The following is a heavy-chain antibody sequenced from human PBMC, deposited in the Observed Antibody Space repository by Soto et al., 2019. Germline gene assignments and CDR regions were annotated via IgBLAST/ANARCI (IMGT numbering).Heavy chain of an antibody. CDR3: ARGPSGWFGYDY. CDR1: GFTFSSSW. J-gene: IGHJ4*02. Sequence: GGSLRLSCAATGFTFSSSWMHWVRQAPGKGLVWVSRINSGASNTNYADSVKGRFTISRDNAKNTLYLQMDSLTAEDTAVYYCARGPSGWFGYDYWGQGTLVTVSS. D-gene: IGHD6-19*01. CDR2: INSGASNT. V-gene: IGHV3-74*01.